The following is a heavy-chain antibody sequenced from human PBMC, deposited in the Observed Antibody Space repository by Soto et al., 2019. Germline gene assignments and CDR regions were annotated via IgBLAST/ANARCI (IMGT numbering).Heavy chain of an antibody. CDR2: INPSGGNI. J-gene: IGHJ4*02. CDR1: EYTFTTYY. V-gene: IGHV1-46*03. Sequence: QVQLVQSGAEVKKPGASVKVSCKASEYTFTTYYIHWVRQAPGQGLEWMGIINPSGGNITYAQKFQGRVTMTRDTSTSTVYMELSSLRSEDTAVYYCGRDGGYQRFDYWGQGALVTVSS. D-gene: IGHD2-2*01. CDR3: GRDGGYQRFDY.